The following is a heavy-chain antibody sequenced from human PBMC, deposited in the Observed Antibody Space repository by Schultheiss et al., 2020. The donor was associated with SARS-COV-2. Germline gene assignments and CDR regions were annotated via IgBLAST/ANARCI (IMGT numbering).Heavy chain of an antibody. Sequence: GGSLRLSCAASGFTFSSYSMNWVRQAPGKGLEWVANIKQDGSEKYYVDSVKGRFTISRDNSKNTLYLQMNSLRAEDTAVYYCARVPVVTIDWFDPWGQGTLVTVSS. V-gene: IGHV3-7*01. D-gene: IGHD4-23*01. J-gene: IGHJ5*02. CDR1: GFTFSSYS. CDR3: ARVPVVTIDWFDP. CDR2: IKQDGSEK.